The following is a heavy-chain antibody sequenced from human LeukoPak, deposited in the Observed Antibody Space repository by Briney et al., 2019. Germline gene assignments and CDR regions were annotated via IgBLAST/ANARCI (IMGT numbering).Heavy chain of an antibody. J-gene: IGHJ4*02. Sequence: ASVKVSCKASGYTFTGYYMHWVRQAPGQGLEWMGWMNPNSGNTGYAQKFQGRVTMTRNTSISTAYMELSSLRSEDTAVYYCARILRMTTIDYWGQGTLVTVSS. CDR1: GYTFTGYY. CDR3: ARILRMTTIDY. V-gene: IGHV1-8*02. CDR2: MNPNSGNT. D-gene: IGHD3-3*01.